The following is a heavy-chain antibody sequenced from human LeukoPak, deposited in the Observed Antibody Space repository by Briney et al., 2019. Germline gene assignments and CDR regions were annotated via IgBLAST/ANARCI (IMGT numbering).Heavy chain of an antibody. Sequence: GGSLRLSCAASGLTFSSYGMHWVRQAPGKGLEWVAVIWYDGSNKYYADSVKGRFTISRDNSKNTLYLQMNSLRAEDTAVYYCARDTIPYGMDVWGQGTTVTVSS. J-gene: IGHJ6*02. V-gene: IGHV3-33*08. CDR2: IWYDGSNK. D-gene: IGHD3-3*01. CDR1: GLTFSSYG. CDR3: ARDTIPYGMDV.